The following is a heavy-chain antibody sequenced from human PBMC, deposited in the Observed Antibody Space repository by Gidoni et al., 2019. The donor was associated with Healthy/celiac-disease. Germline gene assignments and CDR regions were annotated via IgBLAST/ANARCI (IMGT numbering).Heavy chain of an antibody. CDR2: ISTAGDT. J-gene: IGHJ4*02. V-gene: IGHV3-13*04. D-gene: IGHD6-19*01. CDR1: GFTFSSYD. Sequence: EVQLVESGGGLVQPGGSLRLSCADSGFTFSSYDMHWVRQATGKGLEWVSAISTAGDTYYPGSVKGRFTISRENAKNSLYLQMNSLRAGDTAVYYCARGRVGAVAGTWWEFDYWGQGTLVTVSS. CDR3: ARGRVGAVAGTWWEFDY.